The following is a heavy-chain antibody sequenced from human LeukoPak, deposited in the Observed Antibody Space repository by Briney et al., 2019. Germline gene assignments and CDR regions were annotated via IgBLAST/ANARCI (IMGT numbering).Heavy chain of an antibody. V-gene: IGHV1-2*04. J-gene: IGHJ5*02. Sequence: ASVTVSCKASGYTFTSNGISWVRQAPGQGLEWMGWINPNSGGTNYAQKFQGWVTMTRDTSISTAYMELSRLRSDDTAVYYCARAGPLMVRGVIEVYDWFDPWGQGTLVIVSS. CDR2: INPNSGGT. CDR3: ARAGPLMVRGVIEVYDWFDP. D-gene: IGHD3-10*01. CDR1: GYTFTSNG.